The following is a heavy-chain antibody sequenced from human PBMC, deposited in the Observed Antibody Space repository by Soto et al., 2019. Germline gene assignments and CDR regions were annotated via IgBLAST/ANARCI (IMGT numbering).Heavy chain of an antibody. V-gene: IGHV4-31*02. D-gene: IGHD4-4*01. CDR2: IYYSGST. J-gene: IGHJ6*02. CDR1: GGSISSGGYY. CDR3: ARTTVTNYYYYGMDV. Sequence: SETLSLTCTVSGGSISSGGYYWSWIRQHPGKGLEWIGYIYYSGSTYYNPSLKSRVTISVDTSKNQFSLKLSSVTAADTAVYYCARTTVTNYYYYGMDVWGQGTTVTVSS.